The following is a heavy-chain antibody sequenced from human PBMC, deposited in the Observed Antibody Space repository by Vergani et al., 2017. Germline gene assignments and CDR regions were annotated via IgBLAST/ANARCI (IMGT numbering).Heavy chain of an antibody. Sequence: QVPLVQSGAEVKKPGASVKVSCKASGYTFTGYYMHWVPQAPGQGLEWMGWINPNSGGTNYAQKFQGRVTMTRDTSISTAYMELSRLRSDDTAVYYCAIVIYCSSTSCYTGWYFDLWGRGTLVTVSS. CDR1: GYTFTGYY. CDR2: INPNSGGT. J-gene: IGHJ2*01. D-gene: IGHD2-2*02. V-gene: IGHV1-2*02. CDR3: AIVIYCSSTSCYTGWYFDL.